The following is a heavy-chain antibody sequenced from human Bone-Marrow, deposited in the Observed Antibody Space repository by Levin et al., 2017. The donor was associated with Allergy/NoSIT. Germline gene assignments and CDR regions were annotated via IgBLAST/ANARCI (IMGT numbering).Heavy chain of an antibody. CDR2: ISYDGSNK. Sequence: GGSLRLSCAASGFTFSSYGMHWVRQAPGKGLEWVAVISYDGSNKYYADSVKGRFTISRDNSKNTLYLQMNSLRAEDTAVYYCANSVLMGTMVRGVFPPDYWGQGTLVTVSS. J-gene: IGHJ4*02. V-gene: IGHV3-30*18. D-gene: IGHD3-10*01. CDR3: ANSVLMGTMVRGVFPPDY. CDR1: GFTFSSYG.